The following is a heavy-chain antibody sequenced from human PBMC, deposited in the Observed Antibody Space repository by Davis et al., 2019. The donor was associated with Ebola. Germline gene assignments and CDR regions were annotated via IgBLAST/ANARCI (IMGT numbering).Heavy chain of an antibody. Sequence: GESLKISCEASRFTFSAYWMSWVRQAPGKGLEWVANIKQDGSEKYYVDSVKGRFTISRDNAKNSLYLQMNSLRAEDTAVYYCATEYSSIYWGQGTLVTVSS. CDR3: ATEYSSIY. J-gene: IGHJ4*02. V-gene: IGHV3-7*01. CDR1: RFTFSAYW. CDR2: IKQDGSEK. D-gene: IGHD6-6*01.